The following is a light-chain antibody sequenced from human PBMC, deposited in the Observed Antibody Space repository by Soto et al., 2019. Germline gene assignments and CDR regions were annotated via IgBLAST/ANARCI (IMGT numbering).Light chain of an antibody. CDR2: EAT. CDR1: SRAIGASNV. V-gene: IGLV2-14*01. CDR3: VSYKPDDTVG. Sequence: QSAMTQAPYVSASPGRSITVSCTGTSRAIGASNVVSSYQQLPGTAPNVIIFEATNRPSEVSGRVSVSKAGITASLTTSGLQAVDEAEYFCVSYKPDDTVGFGTGTMVTGL. J-gene: IGLJ1*01.